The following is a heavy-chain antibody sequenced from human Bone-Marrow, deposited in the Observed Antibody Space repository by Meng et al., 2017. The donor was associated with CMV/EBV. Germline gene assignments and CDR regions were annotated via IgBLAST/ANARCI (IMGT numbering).Heavy chain of an antibody. CDR1: GGSTSSYY. CDR2: IYTRGST. V-gene: IGHV4-4*07. J-gene: IGHJ4*02. Sequence: QVQLQGSGPGVVKPSETRSLTVTVSGGSTSSYYWSWIRQPAGKGLEWIGRIYTRGSTNYNPSLKSRVTMSVDTSKNQFSLKLSSVTAADTAVYYCARAMVRGVQRYFDYWGQGTLVTVSS. D-gene: IGHD3-10*01. CDR3: ARAMVRGVQRYFDY.